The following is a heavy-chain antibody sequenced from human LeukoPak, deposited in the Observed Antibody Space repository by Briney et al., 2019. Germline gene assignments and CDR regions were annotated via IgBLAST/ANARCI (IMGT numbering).Heavy chain of an antibody. Sequence: GGSLRLSCAASGFTFSSYAMHWVRQAPGKGLEWVAFIRYDGNNKLYADSMKGRFTISRDNSKNTLYLHINSLRAEDTAVYYCVKDNPPDYWGQGTLVIVSS. V-gene: IGHV3-30*02. CDR3: VKDNPPDY. CDR1: GFTFSSYA. D-gene: IGHD1-14*01. CDR2: IRYDGNNK. J-gene: IGHJ4*02.